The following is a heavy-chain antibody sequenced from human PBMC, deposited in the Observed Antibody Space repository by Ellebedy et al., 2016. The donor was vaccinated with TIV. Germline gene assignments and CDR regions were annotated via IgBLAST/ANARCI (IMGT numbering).Heavy chain of an antibody. D-gene: IGHD1-7*01. CDR1: GLSFRSYS. V-gene: IGHV3-64*01. J-gene: IGHJ6*02. Sequence: GESLKISCVASGLSFRSYSFHWVRQAPGKGLEYVSAISGDGGSTSFGNSVKGRFTISRDNAKNSLYLQMNSLRVEDTALYYCAKDISGGIITGTTLADYYGMDVWGQGTTVTVSS. CDR2: ISGDGGST. CDR3: AKDISGGIITGTTLADYYGMDV.